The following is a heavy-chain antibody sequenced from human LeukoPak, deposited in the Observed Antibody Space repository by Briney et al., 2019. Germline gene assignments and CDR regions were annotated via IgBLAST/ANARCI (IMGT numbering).Heavy chain of an antibody. J-gene: IGHJ4*02. CDR2: IRPNGTEK. D-gene: IGHD2-15*01. CDR1: GFTFSSYW. V-gene: IGHV3-7*01. Sequence: PGGSLRLSCAASGFTFSSYWMSWVRQAPGKGLEWVANIRPNGTEKFYVDSVKGRFTISRDNAKNLVYLQMNSLRVEETAVYYCARGGSDYWGQGTLVTVSS. CDR3: ARGGSDY.